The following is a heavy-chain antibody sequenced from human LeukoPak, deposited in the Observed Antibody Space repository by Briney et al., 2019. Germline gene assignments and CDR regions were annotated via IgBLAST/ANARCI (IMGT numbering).Heavy chain of an antibody. CDR1: GFTFSSYG. CDR3: ARDQSVAVAGWFYYYGMDV. D-gene: IGHD6-19*01. CDR2: IWYDGSNK. V-gene: IGHV3-33*01. J-gene: IGHJ6*02. Sequence: GASLRLSCAASGFTFSSYGMHWVRQAPGKGLEWVAVIWYDGSNKYYADSVKGRFTISRDNSKNTLYLQMNSLRAEDTAVYYCARDQSVAVAGWFYYYGMDVWGQGTTVTVSS.